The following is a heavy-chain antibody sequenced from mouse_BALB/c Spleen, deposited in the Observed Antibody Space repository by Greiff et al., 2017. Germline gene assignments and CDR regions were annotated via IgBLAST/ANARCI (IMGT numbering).Heavy chain of an antibody. V-gene: IGHV5-6-3*01. J-gene: IGHJ3*01. CDR3: ARDITSYTKGFAY. Sequence: EVQVVESGGGLVQPGGSLKLSCAASGFTFSSYGMSWVRQTPDKRLELVATINSNGGSTYYPDSVKGRFTISRDNAKNTLYLQMSSLKSEDTAMYYCARDITSYTKGFAYWGQGTLVTVSA. CDR2: INSNGGST. D-gene: IGHD2-5*01. CDR1: GFTFSSYG.